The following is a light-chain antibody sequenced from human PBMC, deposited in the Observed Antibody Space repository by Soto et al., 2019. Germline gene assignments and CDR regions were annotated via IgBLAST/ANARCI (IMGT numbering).Light chain of an antibody. CDR3: QQYNNYSGT. J-gene: IGKJ1*01. V-gene: IGKV1-5*01. CDR1: QSICSW. CDR2: DDS. Sequence: DIQMPQSPSTLSASVGERVTITCRASQSICSWLAWCKQKPGKAPKLLMYDDSSLESGVPSKVSGRGSGTKFTLTISNMQPDDFATYYCQQYNNYSGTFGQGTKVEIK.